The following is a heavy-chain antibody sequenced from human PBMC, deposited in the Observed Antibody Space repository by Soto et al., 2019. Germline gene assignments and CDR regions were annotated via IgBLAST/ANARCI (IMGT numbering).Heavy chain of an antibody. Sequence: QVQLQQWGAGLLKPSETLSLTCAVYGGSFSGYYWSWIRQPPGKGLEWIGEINHSGSTNYNPSLKSRVTISVDTSKNQFSLKLSSVTAADTAVYYCARGRGPRTTFYDSSGYYRPQKYPYYYYGMDVWGQGTTVTVSS. V-gene: IGHV4-34*01. CDR2: INHSGST. D-gene: IGHD3-22*01. CDR3: ARGRGPRTTFYDSSGYYRPQKYPYYYYGMDV. CDR1: GGSFSGYY. J-gene: IGHJ6*02.